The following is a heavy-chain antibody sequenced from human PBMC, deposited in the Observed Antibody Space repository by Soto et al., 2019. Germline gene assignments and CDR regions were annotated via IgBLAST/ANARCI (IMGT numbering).Heavy chain of an antibody. V-gene: IGHV3-23*01. D-gene: IGHD3-3*01. CDR2: ISGSDGKT. CDR3: ARWSYVEY. CDR1: GFSFGSYA. Sequence: GVSLRLPCAAAGFSFGSYALSWVRQAPGQGLEWVSTISGSDGKTFCADSVKGRFSISRDTSQSTLYLQMNSLRADDTAIYYCARWSYVEYWRQGTRVTVSS. J-gene: IGHJ4*01.